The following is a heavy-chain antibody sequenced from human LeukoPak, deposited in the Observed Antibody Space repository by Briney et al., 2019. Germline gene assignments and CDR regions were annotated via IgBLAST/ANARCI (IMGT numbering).Heavy chain of an antibody. CDR3: ARSGGCSSTSCSPNFDY. D-gene: IGHD2-2*01. J-gene: IGHJ4*02. CDR2: ISSSSSYI. CDR1: GFTFSSYS. Sequence: GGSLRLSCAASGFTFSSYSMNWVRQAPGKGLEWVSSISSSSSYIYYADSVKGRFTISRDNAKNSLYLQMNSLRAEDTAVYYCARSGGCSSTSCSPNFDYWGQGILVTVSS. V-gene: IGHV3-21*01.